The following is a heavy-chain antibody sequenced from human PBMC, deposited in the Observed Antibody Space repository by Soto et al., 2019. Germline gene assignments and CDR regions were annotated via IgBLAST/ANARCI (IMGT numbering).Heavy chain of an antibody. Sequence: SQTLSLTCAISGDSVSSNSDAWNWIRQSPSRGLEWLGRTYYRSKWYNDYAVSGKSRITINPDTSKNQFYLQLNSVHPEYTAVYYCARDRTRNINWLDAFDIWCQGTMVTVSS. D-gene: IGHD1-1*01. CDR2: TYYRSKWYN. J-gene: IGHJ3*02. CDR3: ARDRTRNINWLDAFDI. CDR1: GDSVSSNSDA. V-gene: IGHV6-1*01.